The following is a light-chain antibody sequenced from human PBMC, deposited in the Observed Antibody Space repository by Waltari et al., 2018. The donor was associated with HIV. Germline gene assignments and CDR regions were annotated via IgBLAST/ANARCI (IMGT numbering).Light chain of an antibody. CDR1: QSVLYSSNNKNY. Sequence: DIVLTQSPDSLAVSLGERATINCKSSQSVLYSSNNKNYLAWYQKKPGQPPKLLLFWASTRDCGAPDRFSGTGSGPDFTLTISSLQAEDVAVYYCQQYYSPPSAFGQGTKLEI. CDR3: QQYYSPPSA. CDR2: WAS. J-gene: IGKJ1*01. V-gene: IGKV4-1*01.